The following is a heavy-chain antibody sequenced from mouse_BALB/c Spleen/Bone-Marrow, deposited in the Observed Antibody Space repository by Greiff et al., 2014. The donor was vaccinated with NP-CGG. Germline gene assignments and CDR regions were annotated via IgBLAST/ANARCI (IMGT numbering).Heavy chain of an antibody. V-gene: IGHV1S130*01. J-gene: IGHJ2*01. CDR2: IHPNSGNT. Sequence: QVQLQQPGSVLVRPGASVKLSCKASGYTFTNSWIHWAKQRPGQGLERIGEIHPNSGNTNFNEKFKVKATLTVDTSSSTAYVDLSSLTAEDSAVYYCARHHRYAYYFDYWGQGTTLTVSS. D-gene: IGHD2-14*01. CDR3: ARHHRYAYYFDY. CDR1: GYTFTNSW.